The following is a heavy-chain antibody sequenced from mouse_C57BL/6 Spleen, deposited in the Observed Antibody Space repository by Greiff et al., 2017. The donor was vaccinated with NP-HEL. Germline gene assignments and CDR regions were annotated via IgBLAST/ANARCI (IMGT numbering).Heavy chain of an antibody. D-gene: IGHD1-1*01. J-gene: IGHJ1*03. CDR2: ISSGGSYT. Sequence: EVKLMESGGDLVKPGGSLKLSCAASGFTFSSYGMSWVRQTPDKRLEWVATISSGGSYTYYPDSVKGRFTISRDNAKNTLYLQMSSLKSEDTAMYYCARHRDYGSSYDWYFDVWGTGTTVTVSS. V-gene: IGHV5-6*01. CDR3: ARHRDYGSSYDWYFDV. CDR1: GFTFSSYG.